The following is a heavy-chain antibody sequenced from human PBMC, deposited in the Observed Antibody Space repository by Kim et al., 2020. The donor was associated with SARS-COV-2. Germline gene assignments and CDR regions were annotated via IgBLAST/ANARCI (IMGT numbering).Heavy chain of an antibody. CDR1: GFTFSSYW. J-gene: IGHJ4*02. D-gene: IGHD1-26*01. Sequence: GGSLRLSCAASGFTFSSYWMSWVRQAPGKGLEWVANIKQDGSEKYYVDSVKGRFTISRDNAKNSLYLQMNSLRAEDTAVYYCARVRDDRWDDPPNAIFDYWGQGTLVTVSS. CDR2: IKQDGSEK. CDR3: ARVRDDRWDDPPNAIFDY. V-gene: IGHV3-7*03.